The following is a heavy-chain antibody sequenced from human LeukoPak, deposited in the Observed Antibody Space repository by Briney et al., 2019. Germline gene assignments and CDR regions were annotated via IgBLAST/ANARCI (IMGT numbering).Heavy chain of an antibody. CDR2: ISGKGTTK. D-gene: IGHD2-21*01. J-gene: IGHJ4*02. CDR1: GFNFSAYY. CDR3: ARAPRDCADECYTGYCDN. V-gene: IGHV3-11*01. Sequence: KPGGSLRLSCATSGFNFSAYYMNWIRQAPGKGLEWVSSISGKGTTKSYADSVKGRFTVSRDNTEKTVSLQMNSLRDEDTALYYCARAPRDCADECYTGYCDNWGQGTLVTVSS.